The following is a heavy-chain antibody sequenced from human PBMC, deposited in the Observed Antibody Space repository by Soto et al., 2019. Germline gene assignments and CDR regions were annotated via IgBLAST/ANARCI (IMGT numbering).Heavy chain of an antibody. CDR2: ISWDGGST. D-gene: IGHD2-8*01. Sequence: GGSLRLSCAASGFTFDDYTMHWVRQAPGKGLEWVSLISWDGGSTYYADSVKGRFTISRDNSKNSLYLQMNSLRTEDTALYYCAKSLGRRGYAHYGMDVWGQGTTVTVSS. J-gene: IGHJ6*02. V-gene: IGHV3-43*01. CDR3: AKSLGRRGYAHYGMDV. CDR1: GFTFDDYT.